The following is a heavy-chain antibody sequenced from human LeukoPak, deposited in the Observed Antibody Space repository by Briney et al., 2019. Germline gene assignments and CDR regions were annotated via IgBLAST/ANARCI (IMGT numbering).Heavy chain of an antibody. CDR1: GYTFTSYG. D-gene: IGHD1-26*01. J-gene: IGHJ6*02. Sequence: GASVEVSCKASGYTFTSYGISWVRQAPGQGLEWMGWISAYNGNTNYAQKLQGRVTMTTDTSTSTAYMELRSLRSDDTAVYYCARDSGSYGRFRYYYGMDVWGQGTTVTVSS. CDR2: ISAYNGNT. V-gene: IGHV1-18*01. CDR3: ARDSGSYGRFRYYYGMDV.